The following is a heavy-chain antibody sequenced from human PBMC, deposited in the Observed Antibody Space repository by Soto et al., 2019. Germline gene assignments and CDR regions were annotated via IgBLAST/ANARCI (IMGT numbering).Heavy chain of an antibody. J-gene: IGHJ5*01. CDR3: ARGLMSTLVTSSHFDS. D-gene: IGHD6-13*01. V-gene: IGHV3-30-3*01. Sequence: QPGGSLRLSCAGSGFSFSSHAMNWVRQAPGKGLEWLAIIAYDGNTEHYADSVKGRFTISRDNYENTVYLEMNGLRGEDTGLYYCARGLMSTLVTSSHFDSWGRGVLVTVSS. CDR2: IAYDGNTE. CDR1: GFSFSSHA.